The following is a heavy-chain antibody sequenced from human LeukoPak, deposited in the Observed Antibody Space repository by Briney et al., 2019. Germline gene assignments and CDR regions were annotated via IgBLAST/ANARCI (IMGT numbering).Heavy chain of an antibody. J-gene: IGHJ4*02. CDR2: ITSSGGST. Sequence: GGSLRLSCATSGFTFSSYAMSWVRQAPGKGLEWVSAITSSGGSTYYADSVKGRFTISRDNAKNSLYLQMNSLRAEDTALYYCARGTLKAAATDFDYWGQGTLVTVSS. CDR3: ARGTLKAAATDFDY. CDR1: GFTFSSYA. V-gene: IGHV3-23*01. D-gene: IGHD6-13*01.